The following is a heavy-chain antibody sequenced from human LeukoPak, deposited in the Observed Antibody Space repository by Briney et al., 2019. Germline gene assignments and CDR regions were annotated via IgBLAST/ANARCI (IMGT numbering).Heavy chain of an antibody. Sequence: GGCLRLACAASGFTFTSYDISWVRQAPGKGLEWVSAISASGASTYYADSVKGRFTISRDNSKNTLYLQMNSLRAEDTAVYYCAKDRASGNYYGMDVWGQGTTVTVSS. V-gene: IGHV3-23*01. CDR3: AKDRASGNYYGMDV. CDR1: GFTFTSYD. J-gene: IGHJ6*02. D-gene: IGHD2-21*01. CDR2: ISASGAST.